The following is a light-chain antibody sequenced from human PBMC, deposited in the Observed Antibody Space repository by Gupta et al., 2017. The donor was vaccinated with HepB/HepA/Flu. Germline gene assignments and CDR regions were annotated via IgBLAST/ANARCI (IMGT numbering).Light chain of an antibody. J-gene: IGKJ2*01. Sequence: EIVMTQSPATLSVSPGERATLSCRASQSISTNLAWYQQKPGQAPRLLIYGASTRATGIPASFSGSGSGTEFTLTISSLQSEGFAVYYCQQDNNWPYTFGQGTKLEIK. CDR1: QSISTN. CDR2: GAS. CDR3: QQDNNWPYT. V-gene: IGKV3-15*01.